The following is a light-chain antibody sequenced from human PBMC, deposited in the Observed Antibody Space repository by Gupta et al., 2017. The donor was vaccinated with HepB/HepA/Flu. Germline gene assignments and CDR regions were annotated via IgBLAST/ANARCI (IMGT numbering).Light chain of an antibody. CDR3: QQRSNWPWT. J-gene: IGKJ1*01. Sequence: EIVLTQSPATLSLSPGERATLSCTASQSVRNHFVWFQQKPGETPRLLIYDASNRATGIPARFSGSGSGTDFTLTISSLEPEDIAVYFCQQRSNWPWTFGQGTRVEIK. CDR1: QSVRNH. CDR2: DAS. V-gene: IGKV3-11*01.